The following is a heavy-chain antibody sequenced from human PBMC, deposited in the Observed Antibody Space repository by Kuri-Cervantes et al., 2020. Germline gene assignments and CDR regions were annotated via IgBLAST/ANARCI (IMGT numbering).Heavy chain of an antibody. V-gene: IGHV3-7*01. Sequence: GESLKISCAASGFTLSNYWMTWVRQAPGKGLEWVANIKKDGSEKYYVDSVRGRFTISRDNAKNSLHLQMDSLRAEDTAVYYCARTPLYSSGWLDYWGQGTLVTVSS. CDR3: ARTPLYSSGWLDY. D-gene: IGHD6-19*01. CDR1: GFTLSNYW. CDR2: IKKDGSEK. J-gene: IGHJ4*02.